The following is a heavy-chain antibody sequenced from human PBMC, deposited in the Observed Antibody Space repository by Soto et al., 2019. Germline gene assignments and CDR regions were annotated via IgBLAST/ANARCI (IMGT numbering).Heavy chain of an antibody. J-gene: IGHJ3*01. CDR3: CVHGPYHAFDL. CDR2: IYNSGRY. D-gene: IGHD1-1*01. CDR1: GGFL. V-gene: IGHV4-59*01. Sequence: SETLSLTCTVSGGFLWGWIRQSPDKGLEWIGYIYNSGRYNYNPSLESRLTISIDTSKNQFSLRLASVTAADTAVYFCCVHGPYHAFDLWGQGTMVPVSS.